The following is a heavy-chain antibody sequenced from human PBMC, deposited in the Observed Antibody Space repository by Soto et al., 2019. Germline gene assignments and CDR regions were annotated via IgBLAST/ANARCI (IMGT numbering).Heavy chain of an antibody. CDR1: GCSFTSYW. D-gene: IGHD6-13*01. Sequence: PGESLKISCKGSGCSFTSYWIGWVRQMPGKGLEWMGIIYPGDSDTRYSPSFQGQVTISADKSISTAYLQWSSLKASDTAMYYCARHAAAAAAPNSFDPWGPAPLLTVSS. CDR3: ARHAAAAAAPNSFDP. V-gene: IGHV5-51*01. CDR2: IYPGDSDT. J-gene: IGHJ5*02.